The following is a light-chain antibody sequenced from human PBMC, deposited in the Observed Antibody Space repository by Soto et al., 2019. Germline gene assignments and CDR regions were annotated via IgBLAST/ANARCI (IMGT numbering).Light chain of an antibody. Sequence: QSVLTQPACVSGSPGQSSTISCTGTRISVGGYTFVSWYQKHPGKAPNLMTYEVSNRPSGVSSRFAGSKSGNTASLTIYGLKAEDEDDYTCGSSTASSYVFGPGPKFTVL. CDR1: RISVGGYTF. J-gene: IGLJ1*01. V-gene: IGLV2-14*01. CDR2: EVS. CDR3: GSSTASSYV.